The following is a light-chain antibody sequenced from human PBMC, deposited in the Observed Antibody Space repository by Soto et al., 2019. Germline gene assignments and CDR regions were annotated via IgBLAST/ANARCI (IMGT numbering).Light chain of an antibody. V-gene: IGKV3-15*01. CDR1: QSVISN. CDR2: GAS. CDR3: QQYNNWPPLT. J-gene: IGKJ4*01. Sequence: EIVMTQSPDTLSVSPGERATLSCRASQSVISNIAWYQQKPGQAPRLLIYGASTRATGIPARFSGSGSGTEFTLTISSLQSEDFAVYYCQQYNNWPPLTFGRGTQVEIK.